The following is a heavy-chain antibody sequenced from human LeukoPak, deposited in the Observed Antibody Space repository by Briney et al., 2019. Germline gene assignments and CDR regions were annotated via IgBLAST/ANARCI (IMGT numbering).Heavy chain of an antibody. CDR1: GVPIASHSW. Sequence: SGTLSLTCAVSGVPIASHSWWSWVRQPPGKGPEWIGEIYHTGGANYKPSLKSRVTMSVDTSNNHFSLKLTSVTAADTAVYFCAYNRDFALDNWGQGTLVTVSS. CDR3: AYNRDFALDN. J-gene: IGHJ4*02. CDR2: IYHTGGA. D-gene: IGHD1-14*01. V-gene: IGHV4-4*02.